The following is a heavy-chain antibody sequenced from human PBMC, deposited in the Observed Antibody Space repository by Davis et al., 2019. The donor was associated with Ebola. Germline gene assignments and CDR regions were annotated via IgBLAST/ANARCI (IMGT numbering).Heavy chain of an antibody. J-gene: IGHJ3*02. CDR1: GGTFSSYA. V-gene: IGHV1-8*03. D-gene: IGHD3-16*02. Sequence: ASVKVSCKASGGTFSSYAISWVRQAPGQGLEWMGWMNPNSGNTGYAQKFQGRVTITRNTSISTAYMELSSLRSEDTAVYYCARGLAGDYIWGSYRLGPLDAFDIWGQGTMVTVSS. CDR3: ARGLAGDYIWGSYRLGPLDAFDI. CDR2: MNPNSGNT.